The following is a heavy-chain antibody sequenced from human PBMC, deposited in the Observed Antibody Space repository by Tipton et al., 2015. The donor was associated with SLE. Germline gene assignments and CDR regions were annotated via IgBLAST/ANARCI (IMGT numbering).Heavy chain of an antibody. CDR1: GGTFSSYA. CDR2: IIPIFGTA. J-gene: IGHJ5*02. Sequence: QVQLVQSGPEVKKPGSSVKVSCKASGGTFSSYAISWVRQAPGQGLEWMGRIIPIFGTANYAQKFQGRVTITADESTSTAYMELSSLRSEDTAVYYCARDKEVSYEFWSGPRSFDPWGQGTLVTVSS. V-gene: IGHV1-69*18. D-gene: IGHD3-3*01. CDR3: ARDKEVSYEFWSGPRSFDP.